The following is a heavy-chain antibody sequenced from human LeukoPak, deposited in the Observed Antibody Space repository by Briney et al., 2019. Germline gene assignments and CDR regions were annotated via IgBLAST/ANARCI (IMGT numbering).Heavy chain of an antibody. J-gene: IGHJ4*02. D-gene: IGHD5-18*01. CDR3: ARLNGYSYAYIDY. CDR2: INHSGST. Sequence: PSETLSLTCAASGHSIRSGSYWGWIRQPPGQGLEWIGEINHSGSTNYNPSLKSRVTISVDTSKNQFSLKLTSVTAADTAVYYCARLNGYSYAYIDYWGQGTLVTVSS. V-gene: IGHV4-38-2*01. CDR1: GHSIRSGSY.